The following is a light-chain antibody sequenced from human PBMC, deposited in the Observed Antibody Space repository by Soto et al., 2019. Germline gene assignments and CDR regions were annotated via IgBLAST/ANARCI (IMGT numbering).Light chain of an antibody. Sequence: LTQPASVSGSPGQSITISCTGTSSDIGRYKFVSWFQQHPGKAPKLLIFEGTNRPSGVSNRFSGFKSGNTASLTISGLQAEDEAIYFCSSSTNTNTLVIFGGGT. CDR2: EGT. CDR3: SSSTNTNTLVI. J-gene: IGLJ2*01. CDR1: SSDIGRYKF. V-gene: IGLV2-14*01.